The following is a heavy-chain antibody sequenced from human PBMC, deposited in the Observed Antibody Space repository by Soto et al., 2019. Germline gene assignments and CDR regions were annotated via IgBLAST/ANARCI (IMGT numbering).Heavy chain of an antibody. Sequence: PSETLSLTCTVSGGSITSAGFYWSWIRQHPGEGLEWIGYIYYSGYTHYNPSLKSRVTISADTSKNQVSLRLNSVTAADTAVYYCAGWAYDFWSGYYTGSFDYWGQGTLVTVSS. D-gene: IGHD3-3*01. V-gene: IGHV4-31*03. CDR3: AGWAYDFWSGYYTGSFDY. CDR1: GGSITSAGFY. CDR2: IYYSGYT. J-gene: IGHJ4*02.